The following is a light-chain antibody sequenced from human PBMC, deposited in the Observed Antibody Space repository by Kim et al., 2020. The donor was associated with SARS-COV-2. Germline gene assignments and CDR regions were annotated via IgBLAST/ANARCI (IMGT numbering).Light chain of an antibody. CDR2: RNN. CDR3: AAWDDSLSALV. Sequence: QSVLTQPPSASGTPGQSVTISCSGSSSNIGSNYVYWYQQLPGTAPKLLIQRNNQRPSGVPDRFSGSKSGTSASLAISGLRSEHEADYSCAAWDDSLSALVFGGGTQLTVL. J-gene: IGLJ2*01. CDR1: SSNIGSNY. V-gene: IGLV1-47*01.